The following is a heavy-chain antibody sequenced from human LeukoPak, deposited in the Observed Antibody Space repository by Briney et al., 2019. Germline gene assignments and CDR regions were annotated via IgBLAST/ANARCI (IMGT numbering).Heavy chain of an antibody. CDR2: IYTSGST. J-gene: IGHJ6*03. CDR3: ARDKIIRYFDWTNYYYYYYMDV. CDR1: GGSISSYY. V-gene: IGHV4-4*07. D-gene: IGHD3-9*01. Sequence: PSETLSLTCTVPGGSISSYYWSWIRQPAGKGLEWIGRIYTSGSTNYNPSLKSRVTMSVDTSKNQFSLKLSSVTAADTAVYYCARDKIIRYFDWTNYYYYYYMDVWGKGTTVTISS.